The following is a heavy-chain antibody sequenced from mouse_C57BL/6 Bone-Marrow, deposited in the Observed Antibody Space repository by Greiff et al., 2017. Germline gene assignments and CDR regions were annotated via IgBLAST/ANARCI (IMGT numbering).Heavy chain of an antibody. Sequence: VQLQQSGPGLVAPSQSLSITCTVSGFSLTRYGVHWVRQPPGKGLEWLVVIWIDGSTTSNSALKSRLSTSKDNSKSQVFLKMNSLQTDDTAMYYGSRQVEGYYYSLDYWGQGASGTVSS. CDR3: SRQVEGYYYSLDY. J-gene: IGHJ4*01. CDR1: GFSLTRYG. CDR2: IWIDGST. V-gene: IGHV2-6-1*01.